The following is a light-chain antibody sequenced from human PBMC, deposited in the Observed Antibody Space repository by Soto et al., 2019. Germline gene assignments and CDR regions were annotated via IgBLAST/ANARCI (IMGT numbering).Light chain of an antibody. V-gene: IGKV3D-15*01. CDR2: GAS. CDR1: QSVTNN. Sequence: EVGLTQSPGNLSLSPGERATLSCRASQSVTNNYLAWYQQRPGLAPRLLIYGASTRTAGIPDRFTGSGSGTEFTLTISSLQSEDFAVYYCQQYNDWPRTFGQGTMV. CDR3: QQYNDWPRT. J-gene: IGKJ1*01.